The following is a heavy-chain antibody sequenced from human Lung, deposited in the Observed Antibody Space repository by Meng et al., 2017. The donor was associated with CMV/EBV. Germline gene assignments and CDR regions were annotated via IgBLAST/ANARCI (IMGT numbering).Heavy chain of an antibody. CDR3: VRDGGLNWNPTLDS. V-gene: IGHV3-74*01. Sequence: GGSLRLSCAASGFSFSSHWMHWVRQAPGKGLVWVSRIYSDGVIVHYADFVKGRFTISRDNAKNTLYLQMNSLRVEDTAVYYCVRDGGLNWNPTLDSWGQGTLVTVSS. CDR2: IYSDGVIV. J-gene: IGHJ4*02. D-gene: IGHD1-1*01. CDR1: GFSFSSHW.